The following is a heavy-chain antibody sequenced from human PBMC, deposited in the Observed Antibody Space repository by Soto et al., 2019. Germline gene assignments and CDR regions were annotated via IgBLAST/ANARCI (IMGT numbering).Heavy chain of an antibody. J-gene: IGHJ4*02. CDR2: IYYTGNT. CDR3: ARRTVNIRTFYSGLKTHCFDD. D-gene: IGHD6-19*01. V-gene: IGHV4-39*01. Sequence: SETLSLTCAVSGGSISSSSYYWGWIRQPPGKGLEWIGSIYYTGNTYYTPSLQSRVAISVDTSKNQFSLKLNSVTAADTAVYYCARRTVNIRTFYSGLKTHCFDDWGQGALVTVSS. CDR1: GGSISSSSYY.